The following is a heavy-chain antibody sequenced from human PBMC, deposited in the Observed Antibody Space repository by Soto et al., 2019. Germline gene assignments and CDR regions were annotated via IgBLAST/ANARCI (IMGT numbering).Heavy chain of an antibody. Sequence: GGSLRLSCAASGFTFSSYGMHWVRQAPGKGLEWVAVISYDGSNKYYADSVKGRFTISRDNSKNTLYLQMNSLRAGDTAVYYCAKEAGFDYYYGMDVWGQGTTVTVSS. CDR2: ISYDGSNK. D-gene: IGHD6-13*01. CDR3: AKEAGFDYYYGMDV. J-gene: IGHJ6*02. CDR1: GFTFSSYG. V-gene: IGHV3-30*18.